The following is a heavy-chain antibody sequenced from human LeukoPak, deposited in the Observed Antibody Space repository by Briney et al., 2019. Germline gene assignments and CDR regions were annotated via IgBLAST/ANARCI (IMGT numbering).Heavy chain of an antibody. D-gene: IGHD3-22*01. Sequence: SQTLSLTCAISGDSVSSNSAALNWIRQSPSRGLEWLGRTYYRSKWYNDYAVSVKSRITINPDTSKNQFSLQLNSVTPEDTAVYYCARDTDYYDSSGHPNYWFDPWGQGTLVTVSS. J-gene: IGHJ5*02. CDR3: ARDTDYYDSSGHPNYWFDP. V-gene: IGHV6-1*01. CDR1: GDSVSSNSAA. CDR2: TYYRSKWYN.